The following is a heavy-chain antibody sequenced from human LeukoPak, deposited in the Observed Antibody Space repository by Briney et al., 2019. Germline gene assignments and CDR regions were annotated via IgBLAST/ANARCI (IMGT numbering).Heavy chain of an antibody. CDR3: ARLNQSPWGSYRFYFDY. J-gene: IGHJ4*02. D-gene: IGHD3-16*02. V-gene: IGHV4-39*01. CDR2: IFYSGST. Sequence: PSETLSLTCTVSSGSISTSNYYWGWVRQPPGKALEWIGNIFYSGSTYYSPSLKSRVTISVDTSKNQFSLKLSSVTAADTAVYYCARLNQSPWGSYRFYFDYWGQGTLVTVSS. CDR1: SGSISTSNYY.